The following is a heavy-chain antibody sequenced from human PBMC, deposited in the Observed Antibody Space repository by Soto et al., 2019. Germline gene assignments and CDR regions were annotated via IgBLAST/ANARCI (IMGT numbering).Heavy chain of an antibody. J-gene: IGHJ4*02. CDR1: GGTFSSLG. CDR2: IIPISGRT. Sequence: QVQLLQSGAEVKRPGSSVKVSCEASGGTFSSLGFTWVRQAPGQGLEWMGGIIPISGRTTFAQKFQGRVTITADESTRATYMELTTLTSDDTAMYYCATRGTQGRWLEGADYWGQGTRVTVSS. D-gene: IGHD5-12*01. CDR3: ATRGTQGRWLEGADY. V-gene: IGHV1-69*01.